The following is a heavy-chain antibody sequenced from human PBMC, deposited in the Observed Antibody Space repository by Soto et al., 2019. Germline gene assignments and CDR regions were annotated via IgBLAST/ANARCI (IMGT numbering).Heavy chain of an antibody. CDR1: GGTFSSYT. CDR3: AKSSGPGLYYFDY. CDR2: IIPILGIA. V-gene: IGHV1-69*02. J-gene: IGHJ4*02. Sequence: QVQLVQSGAEVKKPGSSVKVSCKASGGTFSSYTISWVRQAPGQGLEWMGRIIPILGIANYAQKFQGRVTITADKSTSTAYMELSSLRSEDTAVYYCAKSSGPGLYYFDYWGQGTLVTVSS. D-gene: IGHD3-22*01.